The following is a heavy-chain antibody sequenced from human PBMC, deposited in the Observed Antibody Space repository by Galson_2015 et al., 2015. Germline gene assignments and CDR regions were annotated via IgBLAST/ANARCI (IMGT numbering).Heavy chain of an antibody. J-gene: IGHJ4*02. D-gene: IGHD6-19*01. CDR3: VRVDGWYPDY. V-gene: IGHV3-7*01. CDR1: GFTFSNYW. CDR2: IKQDGSEK. Sequence: SLRLSCAPSGFTFSNYWMSWVRQAPGKGLEWVANIKQDGSEKYYVDSVKGRVTISRDNANKSLYLQMNSLRVEDTAVYYCVRVDGWYPDYWGQGTLVAVSS.